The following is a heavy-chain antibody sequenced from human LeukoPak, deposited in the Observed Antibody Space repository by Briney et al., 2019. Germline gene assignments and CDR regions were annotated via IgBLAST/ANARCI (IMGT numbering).Heavy chain of an antibody. J-gene: IGHJ4*02. V-gene: IGHV4-4*07. CDR1: GGSISSYY. CDR2: IYTSGST. CDR3: ARVRDSGYDSLPDY. Sequence: PSETLSLTCTVSGGSISSYYWSWIRQPAGKGLEWIGRIYTSGSTNYNPSLRSRVTMSVDTSKNQFSLKLSSVTAADTAVYYCARVRDSGYDSLPDYWGQGTLVTVSS. D-gene: IGHD5-12*01.